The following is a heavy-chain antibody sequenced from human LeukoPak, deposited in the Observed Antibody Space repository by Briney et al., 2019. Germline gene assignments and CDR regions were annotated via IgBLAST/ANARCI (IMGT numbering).Heavy chain of an antibody. V-gene: IGHV4-34*01. Sequence: ASETLSLTCAVYGGSFSGYYWSWIRQPPGKGLEWNGEIKHSGSTNYNPSLKSRVTISVDTSKNQFSLRLGSVTAADTAVYYCASGYDYISYFDYWGQGTLVTVSS. CDR1: GGSFSGYY. D-gene: IGHD5-12*01. CDR3: ASGYDYISYFDY. CDR2: IKHSGST. J-gene: IGHJ4*02.